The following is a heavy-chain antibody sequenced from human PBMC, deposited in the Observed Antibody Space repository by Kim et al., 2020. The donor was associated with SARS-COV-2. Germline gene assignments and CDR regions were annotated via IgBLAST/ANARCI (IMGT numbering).Heavy chain of an antibody. J-gene: IGHJ3*02. Sequence: GGSLRLSCAASGFTFSSYAMSWVRQAPGKGLEWVSAISGSGGSTYYADSVKGRFTISRDNSKNTLYLQMNSLRAEDTAVYYCAKVKGWELWWVDAFDIWGQGTMVTVSS. CDR2: ISGSGGST. D-gene: IGHD1-26*01. CDR3: AKVKGWELWWVDAFDI. CDR1: GFTFSSYA. V-gene: IGHV3-23*01.